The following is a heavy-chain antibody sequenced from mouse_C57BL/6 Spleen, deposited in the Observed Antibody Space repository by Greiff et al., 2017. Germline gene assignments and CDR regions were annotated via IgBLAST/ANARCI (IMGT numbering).Heavy chain of an antibody. CDR3: ARDDDYGAMDY. CDR2: IYPRGGNT. V-gene: IGHV1-81*01. D-gene: IGHD2-4*01. J-gene: IGHJ4*01. Sequence: QVQLKESGAELARPGASVKLSCKASGYTFTSYGISWVKPRTGQVLEWIGEIYPRGGNTYYNEKFKGKATRTADKSSSTAYMELRSLTSEDSAVYFCARDDDYGAMDYWGQGTSVTVSS. CDR1: GYTFTSYG.